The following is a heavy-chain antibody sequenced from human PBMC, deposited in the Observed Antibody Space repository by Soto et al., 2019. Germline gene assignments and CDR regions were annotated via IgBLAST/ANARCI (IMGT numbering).Heavy chain of an antibody. D-gene: IGHD3-9*01. V-gene: IGHV3-53*05. CDR1: GFTVSSNY. J-gene: IGHJ6*02. CDR3: ARSGPYYDILTGYSCYYYGMDV. Sequence: GGSLRLSCAASGFTVSSNYMSWVRQAPGKGLEWVSVIYSGGSTYYSTSLKTRLTISKDTSKNQVVLTMTNMDPVDTATYYCARSGPYYDILTGYSCYYYGMDVWGQGTTVTVSS. CDR2: IYSGGST.